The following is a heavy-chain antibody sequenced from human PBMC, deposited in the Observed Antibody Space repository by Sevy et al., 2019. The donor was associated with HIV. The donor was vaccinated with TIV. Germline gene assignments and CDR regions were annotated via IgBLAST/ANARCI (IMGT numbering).Heavy chain of an antibody. D-gene: IGHD5-12*01. V-gene: IGHV3-23*01. Sequence: GGSLRLSCAASGFTFSSYAMSWVRQAPGKGLEWVSAISGSGGSTYYADSVKGRFTISRDNSKNTLYLQMNSLGAEDTAVYYCAKDGGYGQGYYYYMDVWGKGTTVTVSS. J-gene: IGHJ6*03. CDR2: ISGSGGST. CDR1: GFTFSSYA. CDR3: AKDGGYGQGYYYYMDV.